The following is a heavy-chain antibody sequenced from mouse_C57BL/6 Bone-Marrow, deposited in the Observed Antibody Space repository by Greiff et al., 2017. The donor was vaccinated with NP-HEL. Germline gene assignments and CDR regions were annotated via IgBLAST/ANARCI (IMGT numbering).Heavy chain of an antibody. D-gene: IGHD2-3*01. CDR1: GYTFTSYW. CDR3: ARKMGVRAFDY. CDR2: IDPSDSYT. J-gene: IGHJ2*01. Sequence: VQLQQPGAELVRPGTSVKLSCKASGYTFTSYWMHWVKQRPGQGLEWIGVIDPSDSYTNYNQKFKGKATLTVDTSSSTAYMQLSSLTSEDSAVYYCARKMGVRAFDYWGQGTTLTVSS. V-gene: IGHV1-59*01.